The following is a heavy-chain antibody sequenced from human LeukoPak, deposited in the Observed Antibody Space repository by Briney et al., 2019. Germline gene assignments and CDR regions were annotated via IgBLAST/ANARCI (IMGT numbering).Heavy chain of an antibody. Sequence: SETLSLTCAVYGGSFSGYYWSWIRQPPGKGLEWIGEINHSGSTNYNPSLKSRVTISVDTSKNQFSLKLSSVTAADTAVYYCARVLRWYQLLYFHAFDIWGQGTMVTVSS. CDR3: ARVLRWYQLLYFHAFDI. V-gene: IGHV4-34*01. D-gene: IGHD2-2*02. CDR2: INHSGST. J-gene: IGHJ3*02. CDR1: GGSFSGYY.